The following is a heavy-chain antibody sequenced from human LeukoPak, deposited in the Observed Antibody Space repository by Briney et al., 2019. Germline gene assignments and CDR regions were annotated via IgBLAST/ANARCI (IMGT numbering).Heavy chain of an antibody. V-gene: IGHV2-70*11. CDR1: GFSLSTSGMC. CDR3: ARMPSSDRRSFDI. Sequence: VSGPTLVNPTQTLTLTCTFSGFSLSTSGMCVSWIRLPPGKALGWFARIDWDDDKYYSTSLKTRLTISKDTSKNQVVLTMTNMDPVDTATYYCARMPSSDRRSFDIWGQGTMVTVSS. J-gene: IGHJ3*02. D-gene: IGHD3-22*01. CDR2: IDWDDDK.